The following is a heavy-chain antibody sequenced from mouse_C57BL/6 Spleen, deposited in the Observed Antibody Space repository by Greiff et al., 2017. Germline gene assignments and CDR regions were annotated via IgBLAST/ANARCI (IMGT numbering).Heavy chain of an antibody. CDR3: ASDGYYVPYAMDY. Sequence: QVQLQQPGAELVKPGASVKLSCKASGYTFTSYWMHWVKQRPGQGLEWIGMIHPNSGSTNYNEKFKSKATLTVDKSSSTAYMQLSSLTSEDSAVYYCASDGYYVPYAMDYWGQGTSVTVSS. J-gene: IGHJ4*01. CDR1: GYTFTSYW. CDR2: IHPNSGST. V-gene: IGHV1-64*01. D-gene: IGHD2-3*01.